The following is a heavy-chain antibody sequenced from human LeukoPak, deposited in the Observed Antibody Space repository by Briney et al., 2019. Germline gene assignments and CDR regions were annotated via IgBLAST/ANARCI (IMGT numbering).Heavy chain of an antibody. CDR3: ARHYDSSGYYYAADY. CDR2: INHSGST. Sequence: GSLRLSCAASGLTFSSHWMHWVRQPPGKGLEWIGEINHSGSTNYNPSLKSRVTISVDTSKNQFSLKLSSVTAADTAVYYCARHYDSSGYYYAADYWGQGTLVTVSS. J-gene: IGHJ4*02. D-gene: IGHD3-22*01. V-gene: IGHV4-34*01. CDR1: GLTFSSHW.